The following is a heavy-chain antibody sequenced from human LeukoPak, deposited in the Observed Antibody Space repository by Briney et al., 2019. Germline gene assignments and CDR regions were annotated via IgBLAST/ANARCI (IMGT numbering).Heavy chain of an antibody. CDR2: INPNSGGT. V-gene: IGHV1-2*02. CDR3: ARVAAAGIRYYYYYMDV. CDR1: GYTFTGYY. D-gene: IGHD6-13*01. Sequence: ASVKVSCKASGYTFTGYYMHWVRQAPGQGLEWMGWINPNSGGTNYAQKFQGRVTMTRDTSISTAYMELSRLRSDDTAVYYCARVAAAGIRYYYYYMDVWGKGTTVTISS. J-gene: IGHJ6*03.